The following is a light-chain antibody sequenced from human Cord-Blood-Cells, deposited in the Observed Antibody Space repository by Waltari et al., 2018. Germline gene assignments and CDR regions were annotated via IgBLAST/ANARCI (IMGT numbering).Light chain of an antibody. J-gene: IGLJ1*01. Sequence: QSALTQPASVSGSPGQSITISCTGTSRDVGGYNYVPWYQQHPGKAPKLMIYAVSNRPSGVSHLFSGSKSGNTASLTISGLQAEDEADYYCSSYTSCSTYGFGTGTKVTVL. CDR2: AVS. V-gene: IGLV2-14*01. CDR3: SSYTSCSTYG. CDR1: SRDVGGYNY.